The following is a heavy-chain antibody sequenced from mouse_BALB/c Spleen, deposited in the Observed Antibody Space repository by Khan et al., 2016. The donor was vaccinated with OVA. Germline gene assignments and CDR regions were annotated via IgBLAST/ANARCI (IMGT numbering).Heavy chain of an antibody. CDR1: GFSLANYG. D-gene: IGHD2-10*01. J-gene: IGHJ4*01. CDR3: ARQPYYHYNVMDY. V-gene: IGHV2-6-1*01. CDR2: MWGDGST. Sequence: VELVESGPGLVAPSQSLSITCTISGFSLANYGVHWVRQPPGKGLEWLVLMWGDGSTSYNSVLKSRLTVSTDNSRSQVFLKMNSIQTDDKAMYFCARQPYYHYNVMDYWGQGTSVTVSS.